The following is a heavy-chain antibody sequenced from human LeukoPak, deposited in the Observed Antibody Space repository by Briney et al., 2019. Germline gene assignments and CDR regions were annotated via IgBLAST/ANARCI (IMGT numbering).Heavy chain of an antibody. CDR2: IYSGGST. D-gene: IGHD2-15*01. CDR1: GFTLSNYW. J-gene: IGHJ4*02. Sequence: PGGSLRLSCAASGFTLSNYWMSWVRQAPGKGLEWVSVIYSGGSTYYADSVKGRFTISRDNSKNTLYLQMNSLRAEDTAVYYCARDRYCSGGSCYSDFWGQGTLVTVSS. V-gene: IGHV3-66*01. CDR3: ARDRYCSGGSCYSDF.